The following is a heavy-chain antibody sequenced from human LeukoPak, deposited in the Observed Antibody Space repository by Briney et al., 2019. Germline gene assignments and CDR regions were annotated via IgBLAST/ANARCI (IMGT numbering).Heavy chain of an antibody. D-gene: IGHD3-10*01. Sequence: PSETLSLTCAVSDFSISSGYHWGWVRQPPGKGLEWIGAVHHSGGTYYNPSLKSRVTMSTDTSKSQFSLKLSSVTAADTAVYYCARDRSYFIFGYWGQGTLVTVSS. CDR2: VHHSGGT. CDR1: DFSISSGYH. CDR3: ARDRSYFIFGY. V-gene: IGHV4-38-2*02. J-gene: IGHJ4*02.